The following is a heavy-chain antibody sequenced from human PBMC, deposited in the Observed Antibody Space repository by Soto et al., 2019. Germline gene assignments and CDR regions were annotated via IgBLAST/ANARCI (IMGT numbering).Heavy chain of an antibody. CDR3: ASSLQLPFDY. Sequence: SVAGGYSSRYYWCWIRQPPGKGLEWIGYIYYSGSTNYNPSLKSRVTISVDTSKNQFSLKLSSVTAADTAVYYCASSLQLPFDYWGQGTLVTVSS. D-gene: IGHD1-7*01. CDR1: GGYSSRYY. J-gene: IGHJ4*02. V-gene: IGHV4-59*01. CDR2: IYYSGST.